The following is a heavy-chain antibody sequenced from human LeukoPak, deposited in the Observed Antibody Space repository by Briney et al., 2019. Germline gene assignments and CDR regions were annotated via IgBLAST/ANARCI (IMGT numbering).Heavy chain of an antibody. V-gene: IGHV1-18*01. J-gene: IGHJ6*03. CDR2: ISAYNGNT. CDR3: ARRASGYSLEYPGKVGDYHYYYMDV. CDR1: GYTFTSYG. D-gene: IGHD3-22*01. Sequence: ASVKVSCKASGYTFTSYGISWVRQAPGQGLEWMGWISAYNGNTNYAQKLQGRVTMTTDTSTSTAYMELRSLRSDDTAVYYCARRASGYSLEYPGKVGDYHYYYMDVWGKGTTVTVSS.